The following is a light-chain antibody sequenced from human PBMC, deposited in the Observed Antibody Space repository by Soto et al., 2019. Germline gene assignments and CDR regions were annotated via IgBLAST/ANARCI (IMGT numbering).Light chain of an antibody. CDR2: EVT. CDR1: SSDVGGYNF. V-gene: IGLV2-8*01. J-gene: IGLJ1*01. Sequence: QSALTQPPSASGSPGQSVTISCTGTSSDVGGYNFVSWYQQHPGKAPKLMIYEVTKRPSGVPDRFSGSKSGNTASLTVSGFLAEDEADYYCASYAGGNKVFGTGTKVTVL. CDR3: ASYAGGNKV.